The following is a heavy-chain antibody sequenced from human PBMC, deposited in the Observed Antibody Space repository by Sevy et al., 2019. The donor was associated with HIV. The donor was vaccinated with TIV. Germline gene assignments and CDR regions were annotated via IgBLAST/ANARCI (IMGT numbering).Heavy chain of an antibody. D-gene: IGHD3-3*01. CDR1: GDTFSTYD. CDR3: GSGGSGDVWNYGYYYYGMDV. CDR2: MSPKSGSR. J-gene: IGHJ6*02. Sequence: ASVKVSCKASGDTFSTYDINWVRQAPGQGLEWMGWMSPKSGSRGFAQKFQGRLTMTRDTSINTAYMELGSLRSEDTAVYYCGSGGSGDVWNYGYYYYGMDVWGQGTTVTVSS. V-gene: IGHV1-8*02.